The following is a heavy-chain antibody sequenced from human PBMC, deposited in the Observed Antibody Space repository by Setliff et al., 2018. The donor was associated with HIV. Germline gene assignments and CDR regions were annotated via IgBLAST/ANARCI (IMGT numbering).Heavy chain of an antibody. D-gene: IGHD6-6*01. J-gene: IGHJ4*02. Sequence: WASVKVSCKASGYTFTNYGISWLRQAPGQGLEWMGWISGYNSDTKYAEKVQGRVTMTTDTSTGTAYMELRSLGSDDTAVYYCAREVVPTSEYHTFDSWGQGSLVTVSS. CDR2: ISGYNSDT. CDR1: GYTFTNYG. V-gene: IGHV1-18*04. CDR3: AREVVPTSEYHTFDS.